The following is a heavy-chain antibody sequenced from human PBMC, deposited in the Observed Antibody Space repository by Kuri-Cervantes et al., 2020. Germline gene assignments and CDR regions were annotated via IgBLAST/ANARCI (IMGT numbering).Heavy chain of an antibody. CDR1: GYTFTGYY. CDR3: APGAYGSGSYHTHYYYGMDV. V-gene: IGHV1-18*04. J-gene: IGHJ6*02. D-gene: IGHD3-10*01. CDR2: ISAYNGNS. Sequence: ASVKVSCKASGYTFTGYYMHWVRQAPGQGLEWMGWISAYNGNSNYAQKFQGRVTITADESTSTAYMELSSLRSEDTAVYYCAPGAYGSGSYHTHYYYGMDVWGQGTTVTVSS.